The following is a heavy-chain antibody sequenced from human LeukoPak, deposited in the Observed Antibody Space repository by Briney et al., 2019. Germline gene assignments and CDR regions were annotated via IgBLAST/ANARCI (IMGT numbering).Heavy chain of an antibody. CDR1: GGSISSGDYY. CDR3: ARVIVGIAAAGTAYYFDY. Sequence: SETLSLTCTVSGGSISSGDYYWSWIRQPPGKGLEWIGYIYYSGSTYYNPSLKSRVTISVDTSKNQFPLKLSSVTAADTAVYYCARVIVGIAAAGTAYYFDYWGQGTLVTVSS. V-gene: IGHV4-30-4*01. J-gene: IGHJ4*02. D-gene: IGHD6-13*01. CDR2: IYYSGST.